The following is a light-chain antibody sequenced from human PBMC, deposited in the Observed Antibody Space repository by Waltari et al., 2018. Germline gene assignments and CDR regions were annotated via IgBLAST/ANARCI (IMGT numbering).Light chain of an antibody. Sequence: DIQMTQSPSSLSASVKDRVTITCRASRSISIYVNWYQQNPGKAPNLLIYTASSLQSGVPSRFSGSGSGTDFTLTISSLQPEDFATYYCQQSYSSPYTFGQGTKLEIK. J-gene: IGKJ2*01. CDR1: RSISIY. V-gene: IGKV1-39*01. CDR2: TAS. CDR3: QQSYSSPYT.